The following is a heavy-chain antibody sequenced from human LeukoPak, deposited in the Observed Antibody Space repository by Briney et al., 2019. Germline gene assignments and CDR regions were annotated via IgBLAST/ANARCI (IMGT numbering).Heavy chain of an antibody. CDR2: ISSSSSYI. J-gene: IGHJ4*02. D-gene: IGHD2-2*01. CDR3: SRQVLSVHDY. V-gene: IGHV3-21*04. Sequence: GGSLRLPCAASGFTFSSYSMNWVRQAPGKGLEWVSSISSSSSYIYYTDSVKGRFTISRDNAKNSLYLQMDSLKTEDTAVYYCSRQVLSVHDYWGQGILVTVSS. CDR1: GFTFSSYS.